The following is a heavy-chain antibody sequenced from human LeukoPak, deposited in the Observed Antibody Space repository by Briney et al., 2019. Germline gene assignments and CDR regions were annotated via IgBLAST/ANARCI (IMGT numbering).Heavy chain of an antibody. CDR1: GYSISSGYY. J-gene: IGHJ4*02. Sequence: SETLSLTCAVSGYSISSGYYWGWIRQPPGKGLEWIGSIYHSGSTHYNPSLKSRVTISVDTSKNQFSLKLSSVTAADTAVYYCARGVVVAATPVSPPFFDYWGQGTLVTVSS. CDR2: IYHSGST. V-gene: IGHV4-38-2*01. D-gene: IGHD2-15*01. CDR3: ARGVVVAATPVSPPFFDY.